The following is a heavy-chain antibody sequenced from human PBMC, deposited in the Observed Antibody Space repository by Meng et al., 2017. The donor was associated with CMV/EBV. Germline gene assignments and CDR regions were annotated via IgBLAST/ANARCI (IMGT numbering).Heavy chain of an antibody. J-gene: IGHJ4*02. Sequence: QVQLVQSGAEVKKPGSSVKVSYKASGGTFSSYAISWVRQAPGQGLEWMGGIIPIFGTANYAQKFQGRVTITADESTSTAYMELSSLRSEDTAVYYCARGRIWNYYDSSGYNFDYWGQGTLVTVSS. V-gene: IGHV1-69*01. CDR2: IIPIFGTA. CDR1: GGTFSSYA. D-gene: IGHD3-22*01. CDR3: ARGRIWNYYDSSGYNFDY.